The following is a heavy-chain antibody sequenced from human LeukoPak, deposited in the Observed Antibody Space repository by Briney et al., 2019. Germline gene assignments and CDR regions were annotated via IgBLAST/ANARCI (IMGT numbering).Heavy chain of an antibody. CDR2: ISSSGSTI. CDR3: ARGYSYGHYYFDY. D-gene: IGHD5-18*01. Sequence: GGSLSLSCAASGFTFSDYYMSWIRQAPGKGLEWVSYISSSGSTIYYADSVKGRFTISRDNAKNSLYLQMNSLRAEDTAVYYCARGYSYGHYYFDYWGQGTLVTVSS. J-gene: IGHJ4*02. CDR1: GFTFSDYY. V-gene: IGHV3-11*04.